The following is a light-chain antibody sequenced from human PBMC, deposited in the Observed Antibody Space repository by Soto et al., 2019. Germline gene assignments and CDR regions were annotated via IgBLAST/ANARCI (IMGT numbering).Light chain of an antibody. V-gene: IGKV3-11*01. Sequence: EIVLTQSPATLSLSPGERATLSCRASQSVSRYLAWYQQKPGQAPRLLIYDTSDRATGIPARFSGSGSGTDFTLTISGLEPEDSAVYYCQQRGNWPPFTFGGGTKVDMK. CDR3: QQRGNWPPFT. J-gene: IGKJ4*01. CDR2: DTS. CDR1: QSVSRY.